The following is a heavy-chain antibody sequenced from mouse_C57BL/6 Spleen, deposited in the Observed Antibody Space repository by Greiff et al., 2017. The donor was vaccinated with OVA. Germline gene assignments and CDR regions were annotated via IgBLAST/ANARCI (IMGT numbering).Heavy chain of an antibody. Sequence: VQLQQSGAELVKPGASVKMSCKASGYTFTSYWITWVKQRPGQGLEWIGDIYPGSGSTNYNEKFKGKATLTADKSSSTAYMQLSSLTSEDSAVYFCARSEYAMDYWGQGTSVTVSS. J-gene: IGHJ4*01. CDR3: ARSEYAMDY. CDR1: GYTFTSYW. CDR2: IYPGSGST. V-gene: IGHV1-55*01.